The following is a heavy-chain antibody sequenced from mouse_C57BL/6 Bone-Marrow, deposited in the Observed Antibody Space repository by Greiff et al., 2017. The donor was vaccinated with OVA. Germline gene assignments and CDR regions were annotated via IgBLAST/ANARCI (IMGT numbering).Heavy chain of an antibody. CDR1: GYTFTDYE. CDR3: TRGYSNYYAMDY. Sequence: QVQLQQSGAELVRPGASVTLSCKASGYTFTDYEMHWVKQTPVHGLEWIGAIDPETGGTAYNQKFKGKAILTVDKSSSTAYMEIRSLTSEDSAVYYCTRGYSNYYAMDYWGRGTAVTVSA. CDR2: IDPETGGT. V-gene: IGHV1-15*01. J-gene: IGHJ4*01. D-gene: IGHD2-5*01.